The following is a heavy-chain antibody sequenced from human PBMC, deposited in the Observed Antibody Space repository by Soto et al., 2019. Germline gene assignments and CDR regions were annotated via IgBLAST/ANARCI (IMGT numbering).Heavy chain of an antibody. V-gene: IGHV3-33*01. Sequence: QVQLVESGGGVVQPGRSLRLSCAASGFTFSSYGMHWVRQAPGKGLEWVAVIWYDGSNKYYADSVKGRFTISRDNSKNTLYLQMNSLRAEDTAVYYCARGVYVWGSYRWVFDYWGQGTLVTVSS. CDR1: GFTFSSYG. CDR2: IWYDGSNK. D-gene: IGHD3-16*02. CDR3: ARGVYVWGSYRWVFDY. J-gene: IGHJ4*02.